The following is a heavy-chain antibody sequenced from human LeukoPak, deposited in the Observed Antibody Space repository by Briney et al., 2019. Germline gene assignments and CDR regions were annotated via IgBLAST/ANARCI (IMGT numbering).Heavy chain of an antibody. Sequence: GGSLRLSCAASEFAFVRYAMNWVRQAPGKGLEWVSYISSSSFKIGYADSVKGRFTISRDNTKNSLYLQMDSLRVEDTAVYYCVRDPSYGSSWYYYMDVWGKGTTVTVSS. CDR1: EFAFVRYA. V-gene: IGHV3-48*04. CDR2: ISSSSFKI. J-gene: IGHJ6*03. D-gene: IGHD6-13*01. CDR3: VRDPSYGSSWYYYMDV.